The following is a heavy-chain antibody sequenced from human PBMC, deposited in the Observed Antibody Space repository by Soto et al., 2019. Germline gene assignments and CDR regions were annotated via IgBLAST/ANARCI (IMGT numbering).Heavy chain of an antibody. Sequence: SETLSLTCTVSGGSVSSGSYYWSWIRQPPGKGLEWIGYIYYSGSTNYNPSLKSRVTISVDTSKNQFSLKLSSVTAADTAVYYCARDPYYDFWSGYSNYYYYGMDVWGQGTTVTVSS. CDR3: ARDPYYDFWSGYSNYYYYGMDV. D-gene: IGHD3-3*01. CDR1: GGSVSSGSYY. V-gene: IGHV4-61*01. J-gene: IGHJ6*02. CDR2: IYYSGST.